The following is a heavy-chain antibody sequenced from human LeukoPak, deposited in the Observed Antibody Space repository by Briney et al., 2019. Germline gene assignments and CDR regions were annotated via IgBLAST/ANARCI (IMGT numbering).Heavy chain of an antibody. D-gene: IGHD3-22*01. Sequence: SETLSLTCTVSGGSISSYYWSWIRQPPGKGLEWIGYIYYSGHTNYNPSLKIRVTISVDPSKNQLSLKLTSVTAADTAVYYCARGDYDLIDYWGQGTLVTVSS. V-gene: IGHV4-59*01. CDR2: IYYSGHT. CDR3: ARGDYDLIDY. J-gene: IGHJ4*02. CDR1: GGSISSYY.